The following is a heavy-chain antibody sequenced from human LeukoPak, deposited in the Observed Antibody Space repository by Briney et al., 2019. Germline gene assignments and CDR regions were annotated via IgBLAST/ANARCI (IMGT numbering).Heavy chain of an antibody. V-gene: IGHV1-2*02. J-gene: IGHJ5*02. Sequence: ASVKVSCKASGYTFTGYYMPWVRHAPGQGLGWMGWINSNSGGANYTLQFPGRVTMTTATSISTAYIELSRLRSDDTAVYYCAREYHSSGPNWFEPWGQRTLVTVSS. CDR3: AREYHSSGPNWFEP. CDR1: GYTFTGYY. CDR2: INSNSGGA. D-gene: IGHD3-22*01.